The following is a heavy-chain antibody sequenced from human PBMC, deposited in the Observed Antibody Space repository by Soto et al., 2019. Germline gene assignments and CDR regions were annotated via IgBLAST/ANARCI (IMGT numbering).Heavy chain of an antibody. CDR2: ISTTGTSP. CDR3: ARDGHRGPSDAFDV. CDR1: VFSSSNYE. D-gene: IGHD3-10*01. V-gene: IGHV3-48*03. Sequence: PGWSLRLSCTSSVFSSSNYEMKWIRQAPGKGLEWVSHISTTGTSPYYADSVRGRFTVSRDTANNSIYLQMNSLRAEDTALYYCARDGHRGPSDAFDVWGQGTMVTVSS. J-gene: IGHJ3*01.